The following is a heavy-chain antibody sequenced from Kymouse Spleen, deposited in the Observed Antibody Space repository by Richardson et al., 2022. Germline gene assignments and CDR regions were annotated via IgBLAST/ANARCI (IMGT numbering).Heavy chain of an antibody. CDR1: GGSISSSSYY. CDR2: IYYSGST. D-gene: IGHD6-19*01. J-gene: IGHJ5*02. V-gene: IGHV4-39*01. CDR3: ARLVAGTGNWFDP. Sequence: QLQLQESGPGLVKPSETLSLTCTVSGGSISSSSYYWGWIRQPPGKGLEWIGSIYYSGSTYYNPSLKSRVTISVDTSKNQFSLKLSSVTAADTAVYYCARLVAGTGNWFDPWGQGTLVTVSS.